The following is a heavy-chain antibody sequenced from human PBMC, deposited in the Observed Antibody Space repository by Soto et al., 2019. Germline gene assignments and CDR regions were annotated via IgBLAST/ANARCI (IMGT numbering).Heavy chain of an antibody. Sequence: PGGSLRLSCAASGFTFSSYAMHWVRQAPGKGLEWVAVISYDGSNKYYADSVKGRFTISRDNSKNTLYLQMNSLRAEDTAVYYCARVDRPYSRSWYIDYWGQGTLVTVSS. CDR3: ARVDRPYSRSWYIDY. CDR2: ISYDGSNK. D-gene: IGHD6-13*01. CDR1: GFTFSSYA. V-gene: IGHV3-30-3*01. J-gene: IGHJ4*02.